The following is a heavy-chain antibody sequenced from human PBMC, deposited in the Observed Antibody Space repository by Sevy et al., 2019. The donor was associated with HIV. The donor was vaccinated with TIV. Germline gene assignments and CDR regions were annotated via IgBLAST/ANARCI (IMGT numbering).Heavy chain of an antibody. Sequence: GGSLRLSCAASGFTFSSYAMSWVRQAPGKGLEWVSAISGSGGSTYYADSVKGRFTISRDNSKNTLYLQMNSLRAEDTAVYYCAKSGSIAARLEYYFDYWGQGTLVTVSS. CDR2: ISGSGGST. CDR1: GFTFSSYA. CDR3: AKSGSIAARLEYYFDY. D-gene: IGHD6-6*01. J-gene: IGHJ4*02. V-gene: IGHV3-23*01.